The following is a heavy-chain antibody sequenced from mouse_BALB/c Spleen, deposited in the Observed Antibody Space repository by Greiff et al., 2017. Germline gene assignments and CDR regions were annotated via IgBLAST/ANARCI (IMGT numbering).Heavy chain of an antibody. CDR2: INPSNGRT. V-gene: IGHV1S81*02. Sequence: QVQLQQSGAELVKPGASVKLSCKASGYTFTSYWMHWVKQRPGQGLEWIGEINPSNGRTNYNEKFKSKATLTVDKSSSTAYMQLSSLTSEDSAVYYCARCPSYDDYAMDYWGQGTSVTVSS. D-gene: IGHD2-3*01. CDR3: ARCPSYDDYAMDY. CDR1: GYTFTSYW. J-gene: IGHJ4*01.